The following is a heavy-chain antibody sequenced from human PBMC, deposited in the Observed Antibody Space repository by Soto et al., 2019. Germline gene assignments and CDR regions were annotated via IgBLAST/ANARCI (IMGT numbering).Heavy chain of an antibody. CDR2: IYYNVNT. D-gene: IGHD4-17*01. V-gene: IGHV4-59*08. Sequence: SAALSRTGEGYGGSVCGYYWTWIRQPPGTGLEWIGYIYYNVNTNYNPSLKSRVTISVDTSKNQFSLKLSSVTAADTAVYYCAIYGGNSVYFDYWGQGTLVTVSS. J-gene: IGHJ4*02. CDR3: AIYGGNSVYFDY. CDR1: GGSVCGYY.